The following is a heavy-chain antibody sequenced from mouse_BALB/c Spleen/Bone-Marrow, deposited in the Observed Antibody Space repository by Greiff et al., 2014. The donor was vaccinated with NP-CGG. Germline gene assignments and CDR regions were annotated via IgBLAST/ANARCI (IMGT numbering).Heavy chain of an antibody. Sequence: EVMLVESGGGLVQPGGSRKLSCAASGFTFSSFGMHWVRQAPEKGLEWVAYISSGSGTIYYADTVMGRFTISRDNPKNTLFLQMTSLRSEDTAMYYCARSGSSSGYFDYWGQGTTLTVSS. CDR2: ISSGSGTI. J-gene: IGHJ2*01. V-gene: IGHV5-17*02. CDR3: ARSGSSSGYFDY. D-gene: IGHD1-1*01. CDR1: GFTFSSFG.